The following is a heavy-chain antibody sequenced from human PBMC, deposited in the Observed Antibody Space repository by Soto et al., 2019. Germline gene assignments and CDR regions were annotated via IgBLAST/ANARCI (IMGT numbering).Heavy chain of an antibody. Sequence: PSETLSLTCTVSGGSISSYYWSWIRQPPGKGLEWIGYIYYSGSTNYNPSLKSRVTISVDTSKNQFSLKLGSVTAADTAVYYCARRSRIAAAGALDYWGQGTLVTVSS. CDR2: IYYSGST. J-gene: IGHJ4*02. CDR3: ARRSRIAAAGALDY. D-gene: IGHD6-13*01. V-gene: IGHV4-59*08. CDR1: GGSISSYY.